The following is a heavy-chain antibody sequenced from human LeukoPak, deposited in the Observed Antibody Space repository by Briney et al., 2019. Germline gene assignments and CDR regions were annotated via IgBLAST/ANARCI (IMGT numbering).Heavy chain of an antibody. CDR1: GYSISSGYY. CDR2: IYHSGST. CDR3: ASLPVRITMVRGVSVRPHAFDI. Sequence: ETLSLTCTVSGYSISSGYYWGWIRQPPGKGLEWIGSIYHSGSTYYNPSLKSRVTISVDTSKNQFSLKLSSVTAADTAVYYCASLPVRITMVRGVSVRPHAFDIWGQETMVTVSS. D-gene: IGHD3-10*01. J-gene: IGHJ3*02. V-gene: IGHV4-38-2*02.